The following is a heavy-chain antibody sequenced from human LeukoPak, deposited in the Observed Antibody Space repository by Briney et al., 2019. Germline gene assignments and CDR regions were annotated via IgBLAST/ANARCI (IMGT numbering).Heavy chain of an antibody. J-gene: IGHJ4*02. CDR3: AKRAGSYCSSTTCFIDY. CDR1: GFTFSSYW. D-gene: IGHD2-2*01. Sequence: GGSLRLSCAASGFTFSSYWMSWVRQAPGKGLEWVSSITGSGAYTSHADSVKGRFTISRDNSKNTLYLQMNSLRAEDTAIYYCAKRAGSYCSSTTCFIDYWGQGTLVTVSS. CDR2: ITGSGAYT. V-gene: IGHV3-23*01.